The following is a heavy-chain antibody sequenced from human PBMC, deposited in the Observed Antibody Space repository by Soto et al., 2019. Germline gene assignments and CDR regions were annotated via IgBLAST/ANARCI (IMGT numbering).Heavy chain of an antibody. V-gene: IGHV4-31*03. Sequence: TSETLSLTCTVSGGSISSGGYYWSWIRQHPGKGLEWIGYIYYSGSTYYNPSLKSRVTISVDTSKNQFSLKLSSVTAADTAVYYCAREYYYDSSARGQGYGMDVWGQGTTVTVSS. CDR2: IYYSGST. CDR1: GGSISSGGYY. CDR3: AREYYYDSSARGQGYGMDV. D-gene: IGHD3-22*01. J-gene: IGHJ6*02.